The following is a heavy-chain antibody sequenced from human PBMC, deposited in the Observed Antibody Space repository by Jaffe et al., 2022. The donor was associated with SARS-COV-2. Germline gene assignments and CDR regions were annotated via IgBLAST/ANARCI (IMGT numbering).Heavy chain of an antibody. CDR1: GYTFSNYG. CDR3: VRDYCSSTTCYIGYFQH. J-gene: IGHJ1*01. CDR2: ISGYDGNT. D-gene: IGHD2-2*02. V-gene: IGHV1-18*01. Sequence: QVQLVQSGAEVKKPGASVKVSCQASGYTFSNYGISWVRQAPGQGLEWMGWISGYDGNTYYAENLQGRVTMTTDTSTTTAYMELRSLRSDDTAVYYCVRDYCSSTTCYIGYFQHWGQGTLVTVSS.